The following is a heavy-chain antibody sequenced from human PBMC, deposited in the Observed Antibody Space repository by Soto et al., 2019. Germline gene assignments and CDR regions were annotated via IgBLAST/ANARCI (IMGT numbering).Heavy chain of an antibody. CDR3: AKDSAAATYNWFDP. J-gene: IGHJ5*02. V-gene: IGHV3-23*01. D-gene: IGHD6-13*01. CDR2: ISGSGGAT. CDR1: GFTFTSFA. Sequence: PGGSLRLSCAASGFTFTSFAVSWVRQAPGKGLEWVSAISGSGGATYYADSVKGRFTVSRDNSRNTLYLQMNSLRAEDTAVYYCAKDSAAATYNWFDPWGQGTLVAVSS.